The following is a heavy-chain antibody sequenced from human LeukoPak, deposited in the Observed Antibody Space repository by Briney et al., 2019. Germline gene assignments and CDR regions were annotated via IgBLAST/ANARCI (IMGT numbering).Heavy chain of an antibody. Sequence: GGSLRLSCAGSGFTFSSYSMNWVRQAPGKGLEWVSYISSSSSYIYYADSVKGRFTTSRYNAKNSLYLQMNSLRADDTAVYYCARAYSGRYGLGYYYMDVWGKGTTVTISS. CDR3: ARAYSGRYGLGYYYMDV. J-gene: IGHJ6*03. CDR2: ISSSSSYI. V-gene: IGHV3-21*01. D-gene: IGHD1-26*01. CDR1: GFTFSSYS.